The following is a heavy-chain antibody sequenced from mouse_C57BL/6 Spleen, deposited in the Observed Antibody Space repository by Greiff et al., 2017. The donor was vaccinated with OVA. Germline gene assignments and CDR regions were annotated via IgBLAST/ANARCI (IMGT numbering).Heavy chain of an antibody. Sequence: VQLQQSGAELVRPGASVTLSCKASGYTFTDYEMHWVKQTPVHGLEWIGAIDPETGGTAYNQKFKGKAILTADKSSSTAYMELRSLTSEDSAVYYCTRCHDGSFYFDYWGQGTTRTVSS. CDR3: TRCHDGSFYFDY. J-gene: IGHJ2*01. D-gene: IGHD2-3*01. CDR2: IDPETGGT. V-gene: IGHV1-15*01. CDR1: GYTFTDYE.